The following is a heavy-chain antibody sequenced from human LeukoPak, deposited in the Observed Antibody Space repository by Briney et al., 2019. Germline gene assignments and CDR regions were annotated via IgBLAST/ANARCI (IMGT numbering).Heavy chain of an antibody. J-gene: IGHJ4*02. CDR2: ISGSGGST. D-gene: IGHD3-22*01. Sequence: HPGGSLRLSCAASGFTFSSSAMSWVRQAPGKGLNWVSAISGSGGSTYYADSVKGRFTISRDNSKNTLYLQMNSLRAVDTAVYYCAKARITMIVMAPAGYWGQGTLVTVSS. CDR3: AKARITMIVMAPAGY. V-gene: IGHV3-23*01. CDR1: GFTFSSSA.